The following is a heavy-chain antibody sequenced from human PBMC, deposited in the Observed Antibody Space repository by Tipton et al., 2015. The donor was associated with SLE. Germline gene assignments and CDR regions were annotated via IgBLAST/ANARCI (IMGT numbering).Heavy chain of an antibody. V-gene: IGHV4-59*01. J-gene: IGHJ4*02. CDR3: ARWYYDSSAYSFDY. Sequence: TLSLTCTVSGGSISSYYWSWIRQPPGKGLEWIGYIYYSGSTNYNPSLKSRVTISVDTSKTQFSLKLSSVTAADTAVYYCARWYYDSSAYSFDYWGQRTLVTVSS. CDR1: GGSISSYY. CDR2: IYYSGST. D-gene: IGHD3-22*01.